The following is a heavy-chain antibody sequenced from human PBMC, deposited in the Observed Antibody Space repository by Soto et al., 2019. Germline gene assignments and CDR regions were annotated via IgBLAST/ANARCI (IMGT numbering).Heavy chain of an antibody. D-gene: IGHD4-17*01. CDR1: GGSISSYY. Sequence: AETLSLTCTVSGGSISSYYWSCVRQPPGKGLEWIGYIYYSGSTNYNPSLKSRVTISVARSKNRFSLKLSSVTAADTAVYYCARDTVTTLYWYFHLWGRGTLVTVSS. CDR3: ARDTVTTLYWYFHL. V-gene: IGHV4-59*01. CDR2: IYYSGST. J-gene: IGHJ2*01.